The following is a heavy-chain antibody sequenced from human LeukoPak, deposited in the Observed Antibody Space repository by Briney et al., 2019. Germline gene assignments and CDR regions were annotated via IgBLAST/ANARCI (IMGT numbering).Heavy chain of an antibody. CDR2: ISSSSSYI. V-gene: IGHV3-21*01. CDR1: GFTFSNYS. Sequence: GGSLRLSCAASGFTFSNYSMNWVRQAPGKGLEWVSSISSSSSYIYYADSVKGRSTISRDNAKNSLYLQMNSLRAEDTAVYYCARAPSYYDSSGYYVHYWYFDLWGRGTLVTVSS. D-gene: IGHD3-22*01. J-gene: IGHJ2*01. CDR3: ARAPSYYDSSGYYVHYWYFDL.